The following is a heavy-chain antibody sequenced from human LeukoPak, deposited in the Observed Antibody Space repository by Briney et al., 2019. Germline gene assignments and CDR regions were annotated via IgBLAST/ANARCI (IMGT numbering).Heavy chain of an antibody. CDR1: GFTFSDSW. D-gene: IGHD2-21*01. Sequence: TGGSLRLSCAASGFTFSDSWMIWVRQAPGKGLEWVANMNQDGSAKGYVDSVKGRLPLSRNHARNSLYLEMSSLRTEGQGVYYCADYSPRVAGDVWGQGTTVTVSS. CDR3: ADYSPRVAGDV. V-gene: IGHV3-7*01. CDR2: MNQDGSAK. J-gene: IGHJ6*02.